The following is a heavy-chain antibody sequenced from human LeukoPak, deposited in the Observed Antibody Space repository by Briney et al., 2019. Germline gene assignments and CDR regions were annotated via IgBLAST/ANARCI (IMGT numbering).Heavy chain of an antibody. CDR1: GFTFSGYS. V-gene: IGHV3-21*01. D-gene: IGHD6-13*01. CDR3: ARGGIYSQGFDY. CDR2: ISTTSDYI. J-gene: IGHJ4*02. Sequence: PGESLRLSCAASGFTFSGYSMNWVRQAPGKGLEWVSSISTTSDYIHYADSLKGRVAISRDNAKNSLYLQMNSLRAEDTAIYYCARGGIYSQGFDYWGQGSLVTVSS.